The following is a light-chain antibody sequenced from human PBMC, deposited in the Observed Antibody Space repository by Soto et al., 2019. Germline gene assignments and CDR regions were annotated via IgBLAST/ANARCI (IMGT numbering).Light chain of an antibody. CDR2: EVN. CDR1: SSNVGSYKL. V-gene: IGLV2-23*02. J-gene: IGLJ3*02. CDR3: QSYDSSLSGLWV. Sequence: QSALTQPASVSGSPGQSITISCTGTSSNVGSYKLVSWYQQHPGKAPKLMIFEVNKRPSGVSNRFSGSKSGNTASLTISGLKVEDEADYYCQSYDSSLSGLWVFGGVTKLTVL.